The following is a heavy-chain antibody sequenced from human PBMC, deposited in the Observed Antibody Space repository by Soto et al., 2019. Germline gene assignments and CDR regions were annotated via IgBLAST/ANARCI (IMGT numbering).Heavy chain of an antibody. Sequence: ASVKVSCKGSGYTFTSCGISRLRHAPGQGLEWMGWISAYNGNTNYAQTLQGRVTMTTYTATSTANMELRSLRSDDTAVYYFARGPWGMVPTFPEGWFDPWGRGTLVTVSS. CDR3: ARGPWGMVPTFPEGWFDP. CDR1: GYTFTSCG. D-gene: IGHD3-16*01. CDR2: ISAYNGNT. V-gene: IGHV1-18*01. J-gene: IGHJ5*02.